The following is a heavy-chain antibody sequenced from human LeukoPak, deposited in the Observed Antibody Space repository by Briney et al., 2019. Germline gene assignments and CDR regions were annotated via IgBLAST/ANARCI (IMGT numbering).Heavy chain of an antibody. CDR1: GFSLNTRGVG. J-gene: IGHJ4*02. Sequence: ESAPTLVNPTQTLTLTCTFSGFSLNTRGVGVGWIRQPPGMALEWLALIYWDDDRRYSPSLKSRFTITKDTSKNQVVLTMTNMDPVDTATYFCAHRKNYYDSSVFDNWGQGTLVTVSS. CDR2: IYWDDDR. D-gene: IGHD3-22*01. CDR3: AHRKNYYDSSVFDN. V-gene: IGHV2-5*02.